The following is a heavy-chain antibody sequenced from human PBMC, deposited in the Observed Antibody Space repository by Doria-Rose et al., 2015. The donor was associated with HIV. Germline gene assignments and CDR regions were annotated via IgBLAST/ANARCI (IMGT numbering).Heavy chain of an antibody. CDR2: IYSSGST. D-gene: IGHD3-10*01. CDR3: ARFRPSRGIYYSLDV. J-gene: IGHJ6*03. Sequence: RQPPGKGLEWIGYIYSSGSTHNNSSLKSRVTISIDTSKNQFSLKLSSVTAADTAVYYCARFRPSRGIYYSLDVWGKGTTVTVSS. V-gene: IGHV4-4*09.